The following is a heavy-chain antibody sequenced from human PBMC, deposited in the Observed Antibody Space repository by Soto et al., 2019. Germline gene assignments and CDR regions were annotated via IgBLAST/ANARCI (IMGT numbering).Heavy chain of an antibody. CDR3: AKDAPYYYDSSGYYGPFDY. J-gene: IGHJ4*02. CDR1: GFTFSSYG. D-gene: IGHD3-22*01. CDR2: ISYDGSNK. Sequence: HPGGSLRLSCAASGFTFSSYGIHWVRQAPGKGLEWVALISYDGSNKYYADSVKGRFTISRDNSKNTLYLQMNSLRAEDTAMYYCAKDAPYYYDSSGYYGPFDYWGQGTLVTVPQ. V-gene: IGHV3-30*18.